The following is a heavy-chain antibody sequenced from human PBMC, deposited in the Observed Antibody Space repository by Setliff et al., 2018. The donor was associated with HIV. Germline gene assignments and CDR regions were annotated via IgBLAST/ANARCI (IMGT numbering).Heavy chain of an antibody. J-gene: IGHJ6*03. CDR2: INTYTGDA. D-gene: IGHD3-9*01. CDR3: ARDSSEYYDILTGEYHNMDV. CDR1: ECTFTRYA. V-gene: IGHV7-4-1*02. Sequence: GASVKVSCKASECTFTRYAMNWVRQAPGQGPEWIGWINTYTGDATYAPGFKGRFILSLDTSLSTAYLEISGLKVEDSAVYYCARDSSEYYDILTGEYHNMDVWGKGTSVTVSS.